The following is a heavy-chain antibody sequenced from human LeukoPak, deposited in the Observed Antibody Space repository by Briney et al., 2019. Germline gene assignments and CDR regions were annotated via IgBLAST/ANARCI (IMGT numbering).Heavy chain of an antibody. Sequence: PSETLSLTCAVYGGSFSGYYWSWIRQPPGKGLEWIGYIYNSGSTNYNPSLESRVTISVDTSKNQFSLKLSSVTAADTAVYYCTRLIMSSIYYYYMDVWGKGTTVTVSS. CDR2: IYNSGST. J-gene: IGHJ6*03. D-gene: IGHD3-10*01. V-gene: IGHV4-59*01. CDR3: TRLIMSSIYYYYMDV. CDR1: GGSFSGYY.